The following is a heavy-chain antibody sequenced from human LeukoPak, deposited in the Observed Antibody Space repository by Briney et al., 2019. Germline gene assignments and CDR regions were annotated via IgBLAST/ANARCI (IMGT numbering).Heavy chain of an antibody. CDR3: ATQDIVVVPAAENHDAFDI. V-gene: IGHV4-39*01. D-gene: IGHD2-2*01. CDR1: GGSISSSSYY. J-gene: IGHJ3*02. CDR2: IYYSGST. Sequence: SETLSLTRTVSGGSISSSSYYWGWIRQPPGKGREWIGSIYYSGSTYYNPSLKSRVTISVDTSKNQFSLKLSSVTAADTAVYYCATQDIVVVPAAENHDAFDIWGQGTMVTVSS.